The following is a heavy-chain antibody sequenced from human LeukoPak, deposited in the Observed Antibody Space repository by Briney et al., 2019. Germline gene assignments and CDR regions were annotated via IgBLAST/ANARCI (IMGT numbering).Heavy chain of an antibody. CDR1: GFTFSSYS. CDR2: ISSTSTYI. Sequence: GGSLRLSCAASGFTFSSYSMNWVRQAPGKGLEWVSYISSTSTYIYNADSVKGRFTISRDNAESSLYLQMSSLRADDTAVYYCARAITGESWYFDLWGRGTLAAVSS. D-gene: IGHD7-27*01. J-gene: IGHJ2*01. CDR3: ARAITGESWYFDL. V-gene: IGHV3-21*01.